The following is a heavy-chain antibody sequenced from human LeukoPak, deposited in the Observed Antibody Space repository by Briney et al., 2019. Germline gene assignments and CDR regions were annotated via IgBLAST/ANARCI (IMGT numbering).Heavy chain of an antibody. CDR1: GYTFTSYY. CDR3: ARGGEGHVFDY. CDR2: IIPSVGST. J-gene: IGHJ4*02. V-gene: IGHV1-46*01. D-gene: IGHD3-16*01. Sequence: ASVKVSCKASGYTFTSYYMHWVRQAPGQGLEWMGIIIPSVGSTSYAQKFQGRVTMTRDMSTSTVYMVLSSLRSEDTAVYYCARGGEGHVFDYWGQGTLVTVSS.